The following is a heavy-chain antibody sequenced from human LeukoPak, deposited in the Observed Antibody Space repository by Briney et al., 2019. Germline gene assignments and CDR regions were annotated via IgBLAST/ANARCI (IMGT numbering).Heavy chain of an antibody. V-gene: IGHV3-30*18. CDR2: ISYDGTDK. CDR3: AKGEGGDSGWYGDY. Sequence: GGSLRLSCVASGFTFSKYAMHWVRQAPGRGLEWVAVISYDGTDKYYADSVKGRFTISRDNSKNTLFLQMNSLRAEDTAMYYCAKGEGGDSGWYGDYWGQGTLVTVSS. D-gene: IGHD6-19*01. J-gene: IGHJ4*02. CDR1: GFTFSKYA.